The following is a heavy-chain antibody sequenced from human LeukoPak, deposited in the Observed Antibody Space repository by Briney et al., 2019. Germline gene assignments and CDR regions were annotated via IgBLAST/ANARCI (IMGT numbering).Heavy chain of an antibody. J-gene: IGHJ4*02. CDR1: GGSFSGYY. CDR2: INHSGST. Sequence: SETLSLTCAVYGGSFSGYYWSWIRQPPGKGPEWIGEINHSGSTNYNPSLKSRVTMSVDTSKNQFSLKLSSVTAADTAVYYCARGVPSITMVRGEYYFDYWGQGTLVTVSS. V-gene: IGHV4-34*01. CDR3: ARGVPSITMVRGEYYFDY. D-gene: IGHD3-10*01.